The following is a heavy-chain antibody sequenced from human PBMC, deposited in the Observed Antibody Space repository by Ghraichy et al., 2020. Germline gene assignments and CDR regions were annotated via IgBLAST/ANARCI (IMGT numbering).Heavy chain of an antibody. CDR1: GFTFSSNP. Sequence: GESLNISCAASGFTFSSNPMGWVRQAPGKGLEWVSVIYRGGRTFYADSVKGRFTISRDNSKNTFHLQMDSPRAEDTAVYHCARGNVALDYWCQGSLFTVSP. CDR3: ARGNVALDY. V-gene: IGHV3-66*01. J-gene: IGHJ4*02. D-gene: IGHD2-15*01. CDR2: IYRGGRT.